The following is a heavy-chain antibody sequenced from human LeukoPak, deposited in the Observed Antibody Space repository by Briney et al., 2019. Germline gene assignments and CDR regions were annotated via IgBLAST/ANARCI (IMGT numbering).Heavy chain of an antibody. D-gene: IGHD2-15*01. Sequence: PSETLSLTCAVSGYSISSGYYWGWIRQPPWKGMEWIGSIYQSGSTYYNPSLKSRVTISVDTSKNQFSLKLSSVTAADTAVYYCASSVVQYCSGGSCYQWYFDYWGQGTLVTVSS. V-gene: IGHV4-38-2*01. CDR3: ASSVVQYCSGGSCYQWYFDY. J-gene: IGHJ4*02. CDR1: GYSISSGYY. CDR2: IYQSGST.